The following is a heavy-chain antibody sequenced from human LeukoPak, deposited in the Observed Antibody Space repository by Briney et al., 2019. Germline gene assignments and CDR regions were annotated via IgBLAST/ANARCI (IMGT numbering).Heavy chain of an antibody. D-gene: IGHD1-20*01. CDR1: GYSFTSYW. Sequence: GESLKISCKGSGYSFTSYWIGWVRQMPGKGLEWMGTIYPGDSDTRYSPSYQGQVTISADKSISTAYLQWSSLKASDTAMYYCARAITGTDRLVDYWGQGTLVTVSS. J-gene: IGHJ4*02. CDR2: IYPGDSDT. V-gene: IGHV5-51*01. CDR3: ARAITGTDRLVDY.